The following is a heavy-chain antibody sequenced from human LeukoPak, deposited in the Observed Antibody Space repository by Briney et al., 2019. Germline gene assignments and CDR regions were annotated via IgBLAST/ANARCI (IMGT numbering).Heavy chain of an antibody. Sequence: GGSLRLSCLASGFTFSGYALHWVRQAPGKGLEYVSVTATNGETTYYADSVKGRFTVSRDNSKNTLYLQMSSLRPEDTAVYYCVRDSYGMDVWGQGTTVTVSS. CDR3: VRDSYGMDV. CDR2: TATNGETT. CDR1: GFTFSGYA. V-gene: IGHV3-64D*09. J-gene: IGHJ6*02.